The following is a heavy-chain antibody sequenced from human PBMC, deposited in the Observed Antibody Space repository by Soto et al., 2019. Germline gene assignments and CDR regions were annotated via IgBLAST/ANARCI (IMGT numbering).Heavy chain of an antibody. J-gene: IGHJ4*02. Sequence: SETLSLTCTVSGGSISRTSYYWVWIRQPPGKGLEWIGSFYYSGSTYYNPSLKSRVTISVDTSENQFSLKLSSVTAADTAVYYCARQVVDGTVAGTGSFDYWGQGTLVTVS. CDR1: GGSISRTSYY. V-gene: IGHV4-39*01. CDR2: FYYSGST. CDR3: ARQVVDGTVAGTGSFDY. D-gene: IGHD6-19*01.